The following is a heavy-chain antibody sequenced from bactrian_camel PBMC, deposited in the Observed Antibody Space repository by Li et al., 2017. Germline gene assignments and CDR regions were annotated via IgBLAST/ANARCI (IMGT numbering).Heavy chain of an antibody. D-gene: IGHD2*01. V-gene: IGHV3S63*01. J-gene: IGHJ6*01. CDR1: ADALMY. CDR3: AARGPYCYTKLSVRDFTY. CDR2: IATGSGNT. Sequence: HVQLVESGGGSVQAGGSLRLSCSASADALMYMAWFRQAPGKEREGVARIATGSGNTYYADSVKGRFTISQDNAKNTVYLKMNSLKPEDTAMYYCAARGPYCYTKLSVRDFTYWGQGTQVTVS.